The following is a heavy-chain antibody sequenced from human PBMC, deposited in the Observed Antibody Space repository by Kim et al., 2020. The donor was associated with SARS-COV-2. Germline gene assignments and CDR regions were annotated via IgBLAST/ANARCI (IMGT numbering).Heavy chain of an antibody. J-gene: IGHJ6*02. V-gene: IGHV3-30*18. Sequence: GGSLRLSCAASGFSFSNFGMHWVRQAPGKGLEWLALISYEGSKKYYADSLMGRFTISRDSSKNTMYLQMNSLRAEATAVYSCAKDKSFFMITFGVESGGLGVWAQGPTVTVSS. CDR3: AKDKSFFMITFGVESGGLGV. CDR1: GFSFSNFG. CDR2: ISYEGSKK. D-gene: IGHD3-16*01.